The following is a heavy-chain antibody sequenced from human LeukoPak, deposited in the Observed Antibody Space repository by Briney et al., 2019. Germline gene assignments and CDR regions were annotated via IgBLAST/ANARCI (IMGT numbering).Heavy chain of an antibody. J-gene: IGHJ4*02. CDR3: ARHTAGYSFAYPFDY. V-gene: IGHV4-59*02. Sequence: SETLSLTCTVSGVLVNSYYWSWIRQPPGKGLEWIAYVYYSGSTNSNPSLKSRVTMSVDTSKNQFSLKLSSVTAADTAVYYCARHTAGYSFAYPFDYWGQGTLVTVSS. CDR1: GVLVNSYY. D-gene: IGHD5-18*01. CDR2: VYYSGST.